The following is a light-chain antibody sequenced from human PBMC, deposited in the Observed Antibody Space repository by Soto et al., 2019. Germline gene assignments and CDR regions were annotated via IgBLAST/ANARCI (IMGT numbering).Light chain of an antibody. V-gene: IGLV2-11*01. J-gene: IGLJ3*02. CDR2: DVS. Sequence: QSVLTQPRSVSGSPGQSVTISCTGTSSDVGTYNYVSWYQQHPGKVPKLMIYDVSKRPSEVPDRFSGSKSGNTASLTISGLQAEDEADYYCCSYAGSYTWVFGGGTKLTVL. CDR3: CSYAGSYTWV. CDR1: SSDVGTYNY.